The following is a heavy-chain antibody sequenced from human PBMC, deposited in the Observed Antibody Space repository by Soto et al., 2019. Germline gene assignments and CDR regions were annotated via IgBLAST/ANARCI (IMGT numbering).Heavy chain of an antibody. Sequence: GGSLRLSCAASGFTFSSYAMSWVRQAPGKGLEWVSAISGSGGSTYYADSVKGRFTISRDNSKNTLYLQMNSLRAEDTAVYYCARGLLRTDDDILTGSGWFDPWGQGTLVPVAS. J-gene: IGHJ5*02. D-gene: IGHD3-9*01. V-gene: IGHV3-23*01. CDR3: ARGLLRTDDDILTGSGWFDP. CDR1: GFTFSSYA. CDR2: ISGSGGST.